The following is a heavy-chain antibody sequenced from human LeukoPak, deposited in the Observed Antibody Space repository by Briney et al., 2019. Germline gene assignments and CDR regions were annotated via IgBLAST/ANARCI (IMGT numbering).Heavy chain of an antibody. CDR3: ARRADIVGVPAAMSACDI. D-gene: IGHD2-2*01. CDR1: GYTFTGYY. V-gene: IGHV1-2*02. CDR2: INPNSGGT. J-gene: IGHJ3*02. Sequence: ASVKVSCKASGYTFTGYYMHWVRQAPGQGLEWMGWINPNSGGTNYAQKLQGRVTMTTDTSTSTAYMELRSLRSDDTAVYYCARRADIVGVPAAMSACDIWGQGTMVTVSS.